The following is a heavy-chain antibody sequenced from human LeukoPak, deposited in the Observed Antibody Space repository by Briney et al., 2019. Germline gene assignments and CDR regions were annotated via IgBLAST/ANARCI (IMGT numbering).Heavy chain of an antibody. CDR3: ASRMTF. D-gene: IGHD2/OR15-2a*01. Sequence: GGSLRLSCAASVVTVSSDYMSWVRQAPGKGLEWVSVIYRDGNTYYADSVKGRFTISRHNSKNTLFLQMDSLRTEDTAIHYCASRMTFGGQGTLVTVSS. J-gene: IGHJ4*02. CDR2: IYRDGNT. V-gene: IGHV3-53*04. CDR1: VVTVSSDY.